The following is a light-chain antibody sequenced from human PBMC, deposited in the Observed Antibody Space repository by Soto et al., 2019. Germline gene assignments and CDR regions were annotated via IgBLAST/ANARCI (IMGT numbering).Light chain of an antibody. V-gene: IGLV3-21*02. J-gene: IGLJ3*02. CDR3: QVWHSGSDHWV. CDR2: DDR. Sequence: SYELTQPPSVSVAPGQTARVSCGGHNIGSKSVHWYQQKPGQAPVLVVHDDRDRPSGIPERFSGSNSGNTATLTISRAEAGDKADYYCQVWHSGSDHWVFGGGTKVTVL. CDR1: NIGSKS.